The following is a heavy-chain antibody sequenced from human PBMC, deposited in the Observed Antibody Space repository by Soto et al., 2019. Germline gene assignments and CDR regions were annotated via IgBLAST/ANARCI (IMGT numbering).Heavy chain of an antibody. CDR1: GFTFSSYG. Sequence: QVQLVESGGGVVQPGRSLRLSCAASGFTFSSYGMHWVRQAPGKGLEWVAVISYDGSNKYYADSVKGRFTITRDNSKNTLYLQMHSLRSEDTAVYYCAKDRALLRYFDWLPPNNWFDPWGQGTLVTVYS. D-gene: IGHD3-9*01. CDR2: ISYDGSNK. CDR3: AKDRALLRYFDWLPPNNWFDP. V-gene: IGHV3-30*18. J-gene: IGHJ5*02.